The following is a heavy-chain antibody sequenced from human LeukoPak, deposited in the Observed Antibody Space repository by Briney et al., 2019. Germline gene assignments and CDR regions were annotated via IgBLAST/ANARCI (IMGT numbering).Heavy chain of an antibody. J-gene: IGHJ5*02. V-gene: IGHV3-11*01. Sequence: GGSLRLSCAASGFIFSDFYMGWIRQAPGKGLQWISYINTNSETIYYADSVKGRFFISRDNAKNSLYLQMNSLRAEDTALYYCVRDDSVVVPGARGDRWCPGTPVTVSS. CDR1: GFIFSDFY. CDR2: INTNSETI. D-gene: IGHD2-8*02. CDR3: VRDDSVVVPGARGDR.